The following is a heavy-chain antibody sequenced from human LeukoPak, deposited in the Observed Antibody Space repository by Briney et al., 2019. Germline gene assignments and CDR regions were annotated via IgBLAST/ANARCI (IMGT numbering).Heavy chain of an antibody. CDR1: GGTFSSYA. J-gene: IGHJ4*02. Sequence: SVKVSCKASGGTFSSYAISWVRQAPGQGLEWMGGIIPIFGTANYAQKFQGRVTITADESTSTAYMELSSLRSEDTTVYYCASSSSSHYYFDYWGQGTLVTVSS. V-gene: IGHV1-69*01. CDR2: IIPIFGTA. D-gene: IGHD6-6*01. CDR3: ASSSSSHYYFDY.